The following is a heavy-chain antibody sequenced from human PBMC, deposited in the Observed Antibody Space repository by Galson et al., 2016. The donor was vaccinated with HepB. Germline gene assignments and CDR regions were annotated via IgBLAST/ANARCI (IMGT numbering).Heavy chain of an antibody. V-gene: IGHV6-1*01. Sequence: CAISGDSVSSKSAAWNWIRHSPSRGLGWLGRTYYRSKWYNGYALSVKSRRTINPDTSKNQFSLQLNSVTPEDTAVYYCARVRSGYSGYANPYYYGMDVWGQGSTVTVSS. D-gene: IGHD5-12*01. CDR2: TYYRSKWYN. J-gene: IGHJ6*02. CDR3: ARVRSGYSGYANPYYYGMDV. CDR1: GDSVSSKSAA.